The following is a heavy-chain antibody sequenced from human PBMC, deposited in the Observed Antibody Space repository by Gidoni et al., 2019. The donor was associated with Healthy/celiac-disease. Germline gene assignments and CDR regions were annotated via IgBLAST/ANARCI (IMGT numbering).Heavy chain of an antibody. J-gene: IGHJ4*02. CDR2: ISTSSSYI. Sequence: EWVSSISTSSSYIYYADSMKGRFTISRDNAKNSLSLQMNSLRAEDTAVYYSARDGTVTTCDHWGQGTLVTVSS. CDR3: ARDGTVTTCDH. D-gene: IGHD4-17*01. V-gene: IGHV3-21*01.